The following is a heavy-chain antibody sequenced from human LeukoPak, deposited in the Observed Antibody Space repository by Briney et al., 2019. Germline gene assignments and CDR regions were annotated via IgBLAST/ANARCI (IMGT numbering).Heavy chain of an antibody. CDR1: GFTFSSYW. CDR2: INSDGSST. CDR3: ARLRIQLSYSLDV. J-gene: IGHJ6*02. Sequence: GGSLRLSCAASGFTFSSYWMHWVRQAPGKGLVWVSRINSDGSSTSYADSVKGRFTISRDNAKNSLYLQMNSLRAEDTAVYFCARLRIQLSYSLDVWGQGTTVTVSS. V-gene: IGHV3-74*01. D-gene: IGHD5-18*01.